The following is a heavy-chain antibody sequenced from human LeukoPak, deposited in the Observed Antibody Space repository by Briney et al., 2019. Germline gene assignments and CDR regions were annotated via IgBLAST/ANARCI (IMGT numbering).Heavy chain of an antibody. J-gene: IGHJ5*02. CDR3: VRGQIRVSVIVH. CDR1: GFTFSSYS. Sequence: QPGGSLRLSCAASGFTFSSYSMNWVRQVPGKGLVWVSRIKGDGSETNYADSVKGRFTISRDNAKNTLFLQMNSLRVEDTAVYYCVRGQIRVSVIVHWGQGTLVTVSS. CDR2: IKGDGSET. D-gene: IGHD5/OR15-5a*01. V-gene: IGHV3-74*01.